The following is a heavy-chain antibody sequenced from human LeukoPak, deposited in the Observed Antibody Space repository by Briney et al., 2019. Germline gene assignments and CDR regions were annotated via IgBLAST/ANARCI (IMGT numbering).Heavy chain of an antibody. CDR3: ARDTYYDFWSGYSMADY. D-gene: IGHD3-3*01. CDR1: GDSVSSNSAA. J-gene: IGHJ4*02. Sequence: SQTLSLTCAISGDSVSSNSAAWNWIRQSPSRGLEWLGRTYYRSKWYNDYAVSVNSRITINPDTPKNQFSLQLNSVTPEDTAVYYCARDTYYDFWSGYSMADYWGQGTLVTVSS. CDR2: TYYRSKWYN. V-gene: IGHV6-1*01.